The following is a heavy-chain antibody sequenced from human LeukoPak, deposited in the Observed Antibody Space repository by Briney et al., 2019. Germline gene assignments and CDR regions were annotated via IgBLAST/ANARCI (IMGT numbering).Heavy chain of an antibody. D-gene: IGHD3-10*01. CDR1: GYSISSGYY. CDR2: IYHSGST. J-gene: IGHJ4*02. V-gene: IGHV4-38-2*02. Sequence: SETLSLTCTVSGYSISSGYYWGWIRQPPGKGLEWIGSIYHSGSTYYNPSLKSRVTISVDTSKNQFSLKLSSVTAADTAVYYCARSEGVRGVRFDDWGQGTLVTVSS. CDR3: ARSEGVRGVRFDD.